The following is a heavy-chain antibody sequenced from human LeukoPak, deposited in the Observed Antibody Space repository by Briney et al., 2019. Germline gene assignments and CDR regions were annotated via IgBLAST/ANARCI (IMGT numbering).Heavy chain of an antibody. CDR2: ISSSGSTI. CDR1: GFTFSSYE. V-gene: IGHV3-48*03. Sequence: GGSLXXSCAASGFTFSSYEMNWVRQAPGKGLEWVSYISSSGSTIYYADSVKGRFTISRDNAKNSLYLQMNSLRAEDTAVYYCAELGITMIGGVWGKGTTVTISS. CDR3: AELGITMIGGV. D-gene: IGHD3-10*02. J-gene: IGHJ6*04.